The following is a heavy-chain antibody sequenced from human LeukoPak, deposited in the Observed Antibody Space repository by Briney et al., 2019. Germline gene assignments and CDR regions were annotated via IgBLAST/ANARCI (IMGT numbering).Heavy chain of an antibody. V-gene: IGHV3-48*03. CDR3: ARRQHFDY. CDR1: GFTFSSYE. CDR2: ISGSGSTI. D-gene: IGHD6-13*01. Sequence: GGSLRLTCAASGFTFSSYEMNWVRQAPGKGLEWVSYISGSGSTIYYADSVKGRFTISRDNAKNSLYLQMNSLRAEDTAVYYCARRQHFDYWGQGTLVTVSS. J-gene: IGHJ4*02.